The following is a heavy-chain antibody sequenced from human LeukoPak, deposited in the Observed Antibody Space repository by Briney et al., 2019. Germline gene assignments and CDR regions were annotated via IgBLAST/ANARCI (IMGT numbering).Heavy chain of an antibody. V-gene: IGHV3-48*04. D-gene: IGHD6-13*01. CDR3: ARRGSGSSSWYVFDP. J-gene: IGHJ5*02. CDR2: ISSASNTI. Sequence: GGSLRLSCAASGFTFSSYSMNWVRQAPGKGLEWVSYISSASNTIYYADSVKGRFTISRDNAKNSLYLQMNSLRAEDTAVYYCARRGSGSSSWYVFDPWGQGTLVTVSS. CDR1: GFTFSSYS.